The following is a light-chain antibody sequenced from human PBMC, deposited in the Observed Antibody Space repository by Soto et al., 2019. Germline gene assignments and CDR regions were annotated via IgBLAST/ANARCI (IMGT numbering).Light chain of an antibody. J-gene: IGKJ1*01. CDR2: FAY. V-gene: IGKV1-17*03. CDR1: QDISNS. Sequence: IQMTQSPSAMSASVGDRVTITCRASQDISNSLAWFQQKPGKVPERLIFFAYNLQSGVPSRFSSSESGTEFALTVSSLQPEAFATYCCLQPRSFPWTFGQGNKVEI. CDR3: LQPRSFPWT.